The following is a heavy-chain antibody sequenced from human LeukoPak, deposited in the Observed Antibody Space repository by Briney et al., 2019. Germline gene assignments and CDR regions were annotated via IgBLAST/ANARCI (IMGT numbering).Heavy chain of an antibody. CDR1: GFTFDDYG. J-gene: IGHJ5*02. V-gene: IGHV3-20*04. Sequence: PGGSLRLSCAASGFTFDDYGMSWVRQAPGKGLEWVSGINWNGGSTGYADSVKGRFTISRDNAKNSLYLQMNSLRAEDTAVYYCARDCYYDSSGYYYVPEYNWFDPWGQGTLVTVSS. D-gene: IGHD3-22*01. CDR3: ARDCYYDSSGYYYVPEYNWFDP. CDR2: INWNGGST.